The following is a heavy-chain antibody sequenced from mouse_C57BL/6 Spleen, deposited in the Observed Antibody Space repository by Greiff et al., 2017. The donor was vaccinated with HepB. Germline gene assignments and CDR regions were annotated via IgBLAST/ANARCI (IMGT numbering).Heavy chain of an antibody. J-gene: IGHJ2*01. CDR1: GYTFTDYE. V-gene: IGHV1-15*01. CDR3: TRLDPTY. D-gene: IGHD2-10*01. Sequence: QVHVKQSGAELVRPGASVTLSCKASGYTFTDYEMHWVKQTPVHGLEWIGAIDPETGGTAYNQKFKGKAILTADKSSSTAYMELRSLTSEDSAVYYCTRLDPTYWGQGTTLTVSS. CDR2: IDPETGGT.